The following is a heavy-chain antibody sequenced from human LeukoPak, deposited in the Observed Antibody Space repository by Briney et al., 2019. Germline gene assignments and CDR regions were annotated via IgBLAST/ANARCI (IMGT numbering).Heavy chain of an antibody. CDR2: INPYSGDT. D-gene: IGHD6-13*01. Sequence: ASVKVSCKASGYTFTSYDINWVRQAPGQGLEWMGRINPYSGDTNFAQKFQGRVTMTRDTSITTAYMDLSSLTPDDTAVYFCARDQGSLTRSWYTGYWGPGTQVTVSS. CDR3: ARDQGSLTRSWYTGY. CDR1: GYTFTSYD. J-gene: IGHJ4*02. V-gene: IGHV1-2*06.